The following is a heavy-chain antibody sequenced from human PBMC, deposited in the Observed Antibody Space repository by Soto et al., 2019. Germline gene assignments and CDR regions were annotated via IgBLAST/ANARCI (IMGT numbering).Heavy chain of an antibody. D-gene: IGHD5-12*01. CDR1: GFTFSDYY. CDR3: ARGGETQGWFDP. V-gene: IGHV3-11*01. J-gene: IGHJ5*02. Sequence: LRLSCAASGFTFSDYYMTWIRQAPGKGLEWVSYISSKGNVIYYADSVKGRFTISRDNAKNSLYLQMNSLRAEDTAVYYCARGGETQGWFDPWGQGTLVTVSS. CDR2: ISSKGNVI.